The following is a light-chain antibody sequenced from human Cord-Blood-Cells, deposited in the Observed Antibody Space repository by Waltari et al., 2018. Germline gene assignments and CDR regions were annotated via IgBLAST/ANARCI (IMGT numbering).Light chain of an antibody. V-gene: IGLV2-14*01. J-gene: IGLJ3*02. Sequence: QAALTQPASVSGSPGQSLPIPCTGTSSDGGGYNFFPWYQQPPGKAPKLMIYDVSNRPSGVSNRFSGSKSGNTASLTISGLQAEDEADYYCSSYTSSSTWVFGGGTKLTVL. CDR1: SSDGGGYNF. CDR3: SSYTSSSTWV. CDR2: DVS.